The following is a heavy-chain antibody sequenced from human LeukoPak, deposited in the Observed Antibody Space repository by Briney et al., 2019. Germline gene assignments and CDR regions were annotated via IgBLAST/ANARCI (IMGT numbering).Heavy chain of an antibody. Sequence: SQTLSLTCTVSGGSINSGGYYWSWIRQHPGKGLEWIGYIYYSGSTYYNPSLKSQVTISVDTSKNQFSLKLSSVTAADTAVYYCARVGARSGWLDDWGQGTLVTVSS. CDR3: ARVGARSGWLDD. CDR1: GGSINSGGYY. J-gene: IGHJ5*02. CDR2: IYYSGST. V-gene: IGHV4-31*01. D-gene: IGHD2-15*01.